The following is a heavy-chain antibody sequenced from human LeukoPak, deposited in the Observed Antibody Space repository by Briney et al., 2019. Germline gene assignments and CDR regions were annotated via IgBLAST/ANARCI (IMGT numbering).Heavy chain of an antibody. J-gene: IGHJ4*02. V-gene: IGHV3-23*01. CDR2: ISGSGAST. CDR3: GRVYCGGNCYSPPLPDY. D-gene: IGHD2-21*02. Sequence: PGGSLRLSCVASGFTFSSYALNWVRQTPGKGLEWVSTISGSGASTYYADAVRGRFTISRDNSRNTLQLQMNSLRAEDTAVYYCGRVYCGGNCYSPPLPDYWGQGTLVTVSA. CDR1: GFTFSSYA.